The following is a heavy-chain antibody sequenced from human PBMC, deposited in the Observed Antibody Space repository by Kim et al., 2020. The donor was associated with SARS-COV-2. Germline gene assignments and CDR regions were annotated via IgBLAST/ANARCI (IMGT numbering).Heavy chain of an antibody. Sequence: SVKVSCKASGGTFSSYAISWVRQAPGQGLEWMGGIIPIFGTANYAQKFQGRVTITADESTSTAYMELSSLRSEDTAVYYCASSYDSSGYYQDYWGQGTLVTVSS. CDR1: GGTFSSYA. J-gene: IGHJ4*02. D-gene: IGHD3-22*01. CDR2: IIPIFGTA. CDR3: ASSYDSSGYYQDY. V-gene: IGHV1-69*13.